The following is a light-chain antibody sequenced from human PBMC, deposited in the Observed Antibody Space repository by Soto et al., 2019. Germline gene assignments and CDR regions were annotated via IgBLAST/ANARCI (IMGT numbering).Light chain of an antibody. Sequence: IQMTQSPSSLSASVGDRVTITCRASQSLSSRLTWYQQKPGEAPKLLIYETSSLHSGVPSRFSGSGSETDFTLTINSLQPEDFATSYCQQCFSPPYTFGQGTKLEIK. CDR2: ETS. J-gene: IGKJ2*01. CDR3: QQCFSPPYT. CDR1: QSLSSR. V-gene: IGKV1-39*01.